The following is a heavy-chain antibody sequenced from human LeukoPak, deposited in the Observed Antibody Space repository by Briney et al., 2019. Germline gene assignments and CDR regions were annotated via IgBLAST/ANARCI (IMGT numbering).Heavy chain of an antibody. Sequence: GGSLRLSCAASGFTFSDYYMSWIRQAPGKGLEWVSYISSSGSTIYYADSVKGRFTISRDNAKNSLYLQMNSPRAEDTAVYYCARERYYYGSGSCFDYWGQGTLVTVSS. CDR2: ISSSGSTI. CDR3: ARERYYYGSGSCFDY. D-gene: IGHD3-10*01. J-gene: IGHJ4*02. V-gene: IGHV3-11*01. CDR1: GFTFSDYY.